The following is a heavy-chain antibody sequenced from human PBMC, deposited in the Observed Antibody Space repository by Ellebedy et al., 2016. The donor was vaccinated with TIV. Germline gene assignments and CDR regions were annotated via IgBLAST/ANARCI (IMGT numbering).Heavy chain of an antibody. D-gene: IGHD4-17*01. CDR1: GGSISTYY. J-gene: IGHJ5*01. CDR3: ARAHYALNWLDS. CDR2: FYITGST. V-gene: IGHV4-59*01. Sequence: SETLSLTXTVSGGSISTYYWTWIRQPPGKGLEWIGYFYITGSTNYSPSLKSRVTISVDTSKNQFSLKLTSVTAADTAVYFCARAHYALNWLDSWGQGSLVTVSS.